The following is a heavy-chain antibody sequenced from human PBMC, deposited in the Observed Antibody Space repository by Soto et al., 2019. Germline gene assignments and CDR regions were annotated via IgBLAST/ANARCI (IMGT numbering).Heavy chain of an antibody. CDR3: ARGYCSGGSCRVPDWFDP. J-gene: IGHJ5*02. V-gene: IGHV4-61*01. CDR2: IYYSGGT. Sequence: SETLSLTCTVSGGSVSSGSYYWSWIRQPPGKGLEWIGYIYYSGGTNYNPSLKSRVPISVGTSKNQFSLKLGSVTAADTAVYYCARGYCSGGSCRVPDWFDPWGQGTLVTVSS. CDR1: GGSVSSGSYY. D-gene: IGHD2-15*01.